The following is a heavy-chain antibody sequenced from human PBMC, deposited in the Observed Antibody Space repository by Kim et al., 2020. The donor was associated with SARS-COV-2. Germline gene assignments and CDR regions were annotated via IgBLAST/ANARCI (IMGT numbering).Heavy chain of an antibody. D-gene: IGHD5-18*01. Sequence: KYYSTSLKTRLTISKDTSKNQVVLTMTNMDPVDTATYYCARGIRAAYFDYWGQGTLVTVSS. V-gene: IGHV2-70*01. CDR2: K. CDR3: ARGIRAAYFDY. J-gene: IGHJ4*02.